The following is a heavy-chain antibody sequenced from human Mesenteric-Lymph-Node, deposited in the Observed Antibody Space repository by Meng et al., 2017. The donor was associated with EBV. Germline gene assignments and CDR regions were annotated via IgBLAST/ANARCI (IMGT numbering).Heavy chain of an antibody. J-gene: IGHJ5*02. CDR2: IYYTGTT. D-gene: IGHD2-15*01. Sequence: QVQLQEPGPGLGKPSQTLSLPCAVSGGSISTGGYYWTWIRQPPGKGLVWIAYIYYTGTTYYNPSLKSRVTISVDTSKNQFSLKLNSVTAADTAVYYCVRGIADSWFDPWGQGALVTVSS. V-gene: IGHV4-30-4*01. CDR3: VRGIADSWFDP. CDR1: GGSISTGGYY.